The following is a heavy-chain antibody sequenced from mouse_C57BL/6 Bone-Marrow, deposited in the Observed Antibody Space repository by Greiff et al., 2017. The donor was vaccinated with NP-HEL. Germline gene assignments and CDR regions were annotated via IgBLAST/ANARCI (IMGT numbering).Heavy chain of an antibody. CDR1: GYAFTNYL. CDR3: ARRGYYDFDY. Sequence: VKLQESGAELVRPGTSVKVSCKASGYAFTNYLIEWVKQRPGQGLEWIGVINPGSGGTNYNEKFKGKATLTADKSSSTAYMQLSSLTSEDSAVYFCARRGYYDFDYWGQGTTLTVSS. V-gene: IGHV1-54*01. D-gene: IGHD2-4*01. CDR2: INPGSGGT. J-gene: IGHJ2*01.